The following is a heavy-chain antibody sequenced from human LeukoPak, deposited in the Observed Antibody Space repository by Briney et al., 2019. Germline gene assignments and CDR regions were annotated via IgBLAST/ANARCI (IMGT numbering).Heavy chain of an antibody. CDR3: VTGFTTMAIDYFDY. V-gene: IGHV1-24*01. Sequence: ASVKVSCKDSGKTHSDLLIHWLRQPPGKGLEWLGGSDPEDGERIYAQMFQGRVTMTEDTSIDTAYMELSSLRSEDTAVYYCVTGFTTMAIDYFDYWGQGTLVTVSP. CDR2: SDPEDGER. CDR1: GKTHSDLL. J-gene: IGHJ4*02. D-gene: IGHD5-18*01.